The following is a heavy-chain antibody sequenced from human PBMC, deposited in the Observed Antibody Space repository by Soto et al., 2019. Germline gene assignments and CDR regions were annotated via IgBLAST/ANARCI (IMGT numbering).Heavy chain of an antibody. V-gene: IGHV3-23*01. Sequence: EVQLLESGGGLVQPGGALRLSCAASGFSFSSYAMRWVRQAPGQGLEWVSAISGSGGSTYYADSVKGRFTIARDNSKNTLYLQMNSLRSEDTAVYYCAKDVYYDSSGYPHYWGQGTLVTVSS. J-gene: IGHJ4*02. CDR3: AKDVYYDSSGYPHY. CDR1: GFSFSSYA. CDR2: ISGSGGST. D-gene: IGHD3-22*01.